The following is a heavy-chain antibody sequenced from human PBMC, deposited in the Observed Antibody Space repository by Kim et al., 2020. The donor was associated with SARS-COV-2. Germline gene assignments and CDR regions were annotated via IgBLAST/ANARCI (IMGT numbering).Heavy chain of an antibody. CDR1: EFTFPYHS. J-gene: IGHJ2*01. D-gene: IGHD1-26*01. V-gene: IGHV3-21*01. CDR2: ITGTGADM. Sequence: GGSLRLSCAASEFTFPYHSMAWVRQALGKGLEWVSSITGTGADMYYADSVRGRFTISRDNARDTQSLHMHGLRADDTAIYFCARVLSGSHGWFFDLWGRGTLVTVSS. CDR3: ARVLSGSHGWFFDL.